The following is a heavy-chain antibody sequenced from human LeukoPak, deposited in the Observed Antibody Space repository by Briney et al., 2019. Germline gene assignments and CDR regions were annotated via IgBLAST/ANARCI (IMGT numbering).Heavy chain of an antibody. CDR3: AREVVATFPLGGWFDP. V-gene: IGHV4-38-2*02. CDR1: GYSISSGYY. CDR2: IYHSGST. D-gene: IGHD5-12*01. Sequence: SETLSLTCTVSGYSISSGYYWGWIRPPPGKGLEWIGSIYHSGSTYYNPSPKSRVTISVDTSKNQFSLKLSSVTAADTAVYYCAREVVATFPLGGWFDPWGQGTLVTVSS. J-gene: IGHJ5*02.